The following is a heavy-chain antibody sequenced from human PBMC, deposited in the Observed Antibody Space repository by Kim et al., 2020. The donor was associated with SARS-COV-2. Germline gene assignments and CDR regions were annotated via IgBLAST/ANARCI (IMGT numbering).Heavy chain of an antibody. CDR2: ISWNSGNT. V-gene: IGHV3-9*01. CDR1: GFIFDDFA. Sequence: GGTQRLSCAASGFIFDDFAMHWVRQAPGKGLEWVSHISWNSGNTGYADSVKGRFTISRDNAKNSMYLQMNSLRAEDTALYYCAKGVNRGGYYCGLDVWGQGTTVTVSS. D-gene: IGHD3-16*01. J-gene: IGHJ6*02. CDR3: AKGVNRGGYYCGLDV.